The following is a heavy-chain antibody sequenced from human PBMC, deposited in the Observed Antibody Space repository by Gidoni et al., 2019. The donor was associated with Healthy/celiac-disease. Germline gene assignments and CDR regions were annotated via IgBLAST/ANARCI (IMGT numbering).Heavy chain of an antibody. D-gene: IGHD2-2*01. CDR2: IFYSGST. V-gene: IGHV4-31*03. CDR1: CCSICSGGYY. J-gene: IGHJ6*02. CDR3: ARGVVVVPAAADYYYYYGMDV. Sequence: QVQLQESGPGLVKPSQTLSLTCPFSCCSICSGGYYCSWIRQHPGKGLEWIGYIFYSGSTYYNPSLKSRVTISVGTSKNQFSLKLSSVTAADTAVYYCARGVVVVPAAADYYYYYGMDVWGQGTTVTVSS.